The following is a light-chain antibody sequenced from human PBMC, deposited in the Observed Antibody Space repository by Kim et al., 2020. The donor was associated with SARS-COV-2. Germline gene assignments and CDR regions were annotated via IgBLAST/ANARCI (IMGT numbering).Light chain of an antibody. Sequence: VTISCTGGSSNIGTGYDVHWYQQLPGTAPKLLIYGNNNRPSGVPDRFSGSKSGTSASLAITELQAEDEADYYCQSYDSSLSVLYVFGTGTKVTVL. J-gene: IGLJ1*01. V-gene: IGLV1-40*01. CDR2: GNN. CDR3: QSYDSSLSVLYV. CDR1: SSNIGTGYD.